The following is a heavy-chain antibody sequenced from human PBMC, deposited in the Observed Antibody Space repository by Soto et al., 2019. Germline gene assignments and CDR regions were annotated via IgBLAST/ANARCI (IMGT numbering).Heavy chain of an antibody. Sequence: GGSLRLSCAASGFLVNSRYMSWVRQAPGKGLEWVSVIYTDDKTYYADSVKGRFTISRDNSKNTLYLQMNSLTSADTAVYFCGRGHVPWVSAMDVWGQGTTVTVSS. CDR2: IYTDDKT. CDR3: GRGHVPWVSAMDV. J-gene: IGHJ6*02. V-gene: IGHV3-53*01. CDR1: GFLVNSRY. D-gene: IGHD3-16*01.